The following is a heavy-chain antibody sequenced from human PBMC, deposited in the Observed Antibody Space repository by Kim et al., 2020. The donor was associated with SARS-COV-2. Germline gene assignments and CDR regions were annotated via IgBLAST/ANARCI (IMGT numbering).Heavy chain of an antibody. CDR2: INHSGST. J-gene: IGHJ4*01. Sequence: SETLSLTCAVYGGSFSGYYWSWIRQPPGKGLEWIGEINHSGSTNYNPYLKSRVTISVDTTKNQFSLKLSSVTAADTAAYYCARGEGGITGNTYYFDYWG. CDR1: GGSFSGYY. V-gene: IGHV4-34*01. CDR3: ARGEGGITGNTYYFDY. D-gene: IGHD1-7*01.